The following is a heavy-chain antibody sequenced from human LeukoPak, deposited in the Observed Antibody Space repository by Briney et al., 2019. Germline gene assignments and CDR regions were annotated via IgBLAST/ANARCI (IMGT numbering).Heavy chain of an antibody. Sequence: GGSLRLSCAASGFTVSNYAMSWVRQPPGKGLEWVSSINGRGGSTHYSDSVKGRFTISRDNSKNTLYLQMNSLRAEDTAVYYCARRAGAYSHPYDYWGQGTLVTVSS. CDR1: GFTVSNYA. V-gene: IGHV3-23*01. J-gene: IGHJ4*02. CDR2: INGRGGST. CDR3: ARRAGAYSHPYDY. D-gene: IGHD4/OR15-4a*01.